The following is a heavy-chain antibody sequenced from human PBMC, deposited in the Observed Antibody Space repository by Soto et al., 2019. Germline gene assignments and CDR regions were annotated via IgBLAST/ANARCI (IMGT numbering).Heavy chain of an antibody. CDR1: GFTFSSYS. CDR3: ARVLYYDSSGYYDY. Sequence: PGGSLRLTCAASGFTFSSYSMNWVRQAPGKGLEWGSSISSSSSYIYYADSVKGRFTISRDNAKNSLYLQMNSLRDEDTAVYYCARVLYYDSSGYYDYWGQGTLVTVSS. V-gene: IGHV3-21*01. D-gene: IGHD3-22*01. J-gene: IGHJ4*02. CDR2: ISSSSSYI.